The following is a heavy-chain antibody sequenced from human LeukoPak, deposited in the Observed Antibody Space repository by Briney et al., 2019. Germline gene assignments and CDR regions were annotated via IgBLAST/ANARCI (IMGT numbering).Heavy chain of an antibody. J-gene: IGHJ4*02. CDR1: GYTFTSYY. CDR3: ARDASCSGGSCFSYYFDY. V-gene: IGHV1-46*01. Sequence: ASVTVSCKASGYTFTSYYMHWVRQAPGQGLEWMGIINPSGGSTSYAQKFQGRVTMTRDTSTSTVYMELSSLRSEDTAVYYCARDASCSGGSCFSYYFDYWGQGTLVTVSS. D-gene: IGHD2-15*01. CDR2: INPSGGST.